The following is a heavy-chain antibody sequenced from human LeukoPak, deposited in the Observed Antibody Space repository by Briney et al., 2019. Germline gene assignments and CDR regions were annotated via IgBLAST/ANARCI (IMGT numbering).Heavy chain of an antibody. V-gene: IGHV3-30-3*02. J-gene: IGHJ3*01. Sequence: GGSLRLSCAASGFTFSSYAMHWVRQAPGKGLEWVAVISYDGSNKYYADSVKGRFTISRDNSKNTLYLRMNSLRAEDTAIYYCANEYSKGDVWGQGTTVTVSS. CDR2: ISYDGSNK. CDR3: ANEYSKGDV. D-gene: IGHD4-11*01. CDR1: GFTFSSYA.